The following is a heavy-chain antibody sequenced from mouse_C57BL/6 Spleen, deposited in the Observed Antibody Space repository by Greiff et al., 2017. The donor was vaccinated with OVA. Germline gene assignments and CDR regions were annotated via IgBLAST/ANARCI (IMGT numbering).Heavy chain of an antibody. J-gene: IGHJ2*01. CDR1: GYTFTSYW. CDR2: IDPSDSYT. D-gene: IGHD1-1*01. V-gene: IGHV1-59*01. CDR3: ARSRVLRDYFDY. Sequence: QVQLKQPGAELVRPGTSVKLSCKASGYTFTSYWMHWVKQRPGQGLEWIGVIDPSDSYTNYNQKFKGKATLTVDTSSSTAYMQLSSLTSEDSAVYYCARSRVLRDYFDYWGQGTTLTVSS.